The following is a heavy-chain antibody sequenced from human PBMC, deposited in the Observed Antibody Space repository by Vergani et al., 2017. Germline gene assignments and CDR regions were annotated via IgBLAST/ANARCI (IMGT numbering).Heavy chain of an antibody. CDR1: GFTFTSSA. J-gene: IGHJ4*02. D-gene: IGHD3-3*01. V-gene: IGHV1-58*01. CDR2: IVVGSGNT. CDR3: ARVLHDFWSGYPLDY. Sequence: QMQLVQSGPEVKKPGTSVKVSCKASGFTFTSSAVQWVRQARGQRLEWIGWIVVGSGNTNYAQKFQERVTITRDMSTSTAYMELSSLRSEDTAVYYCARVLHDFWSGYPLDYWGQGTLVTVSS.